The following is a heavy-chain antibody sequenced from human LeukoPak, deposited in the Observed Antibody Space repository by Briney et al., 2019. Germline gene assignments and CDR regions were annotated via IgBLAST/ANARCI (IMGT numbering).Heavy chain of an antibody. CDR2: ISGSGGST. Sequence: GGSLRLSCAASGFTFSSYAMSWVRQAPGKGLEWVSAISGSGGSTYYADSVKGRFTISRDNSKNTLYLQMNSLRAEDTAVYYCASGRNYYYYGMDVWGQGTTVTVSS. J-gene: IGHJ6*02. D-gene: IGHD3-10*01. CDR1: GFTFSSYA. V-gene: IGHV3-23*01. CDR3: ASGRNYYYYGMDV.